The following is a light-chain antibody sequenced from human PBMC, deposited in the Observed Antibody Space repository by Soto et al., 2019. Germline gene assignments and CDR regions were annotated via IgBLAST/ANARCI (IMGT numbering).Light chain of an antibody. Sequence: QSALTQPPSASGSPGQTVAISCTGTSSDVGAYNYVSWYPQHPGKAPKLMIYDVIQRPSGVPARFSGSKSGNTASLTVSGLQPEYEADYYCCSYTTSSTYVFGTGTKLTVL. V-gene: IGLV2-8*01. CDR2: DVI. CDR3: CSYTTSSTYV. J-gene: IGLJ1*01. CDR1: SSDVGAYNY.